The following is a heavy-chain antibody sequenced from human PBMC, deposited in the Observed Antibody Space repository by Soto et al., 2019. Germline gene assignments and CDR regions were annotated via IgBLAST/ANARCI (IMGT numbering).Heavy chain of an antibody. D-gene: IGHD3-3*01. J-gene: IGHJ5*02. CDR2: MNPNSGNT. V-gene: IGHV1-8*01. CDR1: GYTFTSYD. Sequence: QVQLVQSGAEVKKPGASVKVSCKASGYTFTSYDINWVRQATGQGLEWMGWMNPNSGNTGYAQKFQGRVTMTRNTSISTAYMELSSLRSEDTAVYYCARGNSYYDFWSRNWIDPWGQGTLVTVSS. CDR3: ARGNSYYDFWSRNWIDP.